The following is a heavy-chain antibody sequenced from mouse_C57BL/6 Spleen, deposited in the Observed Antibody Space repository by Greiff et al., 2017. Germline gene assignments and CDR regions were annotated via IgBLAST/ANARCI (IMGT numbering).Heavy chain of an antibody. V-gene: IGHV1-55*01. CDR3: AVYYYGSRGGAWFDY. D-gene: IGHD1-1*01. CDR1: GYTFTSYW. Sequence: QVQLQQPGAELVKPGASVKMSCKASGYTFTSYWITWVKQRPGQGLEWIGDISPGSGSTNYTEKFKSKATLTVDTSSSTAYMQLSSLTSEDSAVYYCAVYYYGSRGGAWFDYWGQGTLVTVSA. CDR2: ISPGSGST. J-gene: IGHJ3*01.